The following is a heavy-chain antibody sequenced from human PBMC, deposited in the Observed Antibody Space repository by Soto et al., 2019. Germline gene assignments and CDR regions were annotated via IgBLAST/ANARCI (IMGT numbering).Heavy chain of an antibody. CDR1: GGSISSYY. D-gene: IGHD6-19*01. J-gene: IGHJ3*02. V-gene: IGHV4-59*08. CDR2: MYYSGST. Sequence: SETLSLTCTVSGGSISSYYWSWIRQSPGKGLEWIGYMYYSGSTNYNPSLKSRVTISIDTSRNQFSLKLSSVTAADTAVYYCARLRGLQQWLDAFDIWGQGAMVTVSS. CDR3: ARLRGLQQWLDAFDI.